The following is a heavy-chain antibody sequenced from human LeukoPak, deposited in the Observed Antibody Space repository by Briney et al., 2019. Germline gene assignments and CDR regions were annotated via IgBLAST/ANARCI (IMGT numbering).Heavy chain of an antibody. Sequence: SETLSLTCTVSGDSINSYYWTWIRQAPGKGLEWIGYIYYTGSTNYSPSLKSRVSISIDPSKNQFSLKLSSVTAADTAVYYCARGTTFSARLWFGDPITGDYYYYMDVWGKGTTVTVSS. CDR3: ARGTTFSARLWFGDPITGDYYYYMDV. CDR1: GDSINSYY. J-gene: IGHJ6*03. CDR2: IYYTGST. D-gene: IGHD3-10*01. V-gene: IGHV4-59*12.